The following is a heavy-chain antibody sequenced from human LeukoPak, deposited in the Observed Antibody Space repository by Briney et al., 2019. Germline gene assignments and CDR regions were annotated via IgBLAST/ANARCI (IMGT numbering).Heavy chain of an antibody. D-gene: IGHD1-1*01. CDR3: AREGAPQLSSYFDH. Sequence: ASVKVSCKASGYTFTGYYMHWVRQAPGQGLEWMGWINPNSGGTNYAQNFQGRVTMTRDTSISTAYMEVSRLRSDDTAMYYCAREGAPQLSSYFDHWGQGTLVTVSS. CDR1: GYTFTGYY. J-gene: IGHJ4*02. V-gene: IGHV1-2*02. CDR2: INPNSGGT.